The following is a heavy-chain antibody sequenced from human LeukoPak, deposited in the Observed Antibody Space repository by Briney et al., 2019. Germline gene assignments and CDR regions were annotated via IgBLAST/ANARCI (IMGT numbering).Heavy chain of an antibody. CDR1: GFTVSSNY. J-gene: IGHJ4*02. Sequence: GGSLRLSCAASGFTVSSNYMSWVRQAPGKGLEWVSVIYSGGSTYYADSVKGRFTISWDNAKKSLYLQMNSLRAEDTAVYYCARSGKIYFDWLLDYWGQGTLVTVSS. V-gene: IGHV3-66*01. CDR2: IYSGGST. D-gene: IGHD3-9*01. CDR3: ARSGKIYFDWLLDY.